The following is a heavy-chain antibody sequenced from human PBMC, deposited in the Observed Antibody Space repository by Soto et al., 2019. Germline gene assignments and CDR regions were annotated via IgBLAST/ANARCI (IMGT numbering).Heavy chain of an antibody. CDR3: ACLAPDIVVGRPLGIDP. D-gene: IGHD2-15*01. J-gene: IGHJ5*02. V-gene: IGHV4-31*03. Sequence: QVQLQESGPGLVKPSQTLSLTCTVSGGSISSGGYYWSWIRQHPGKGLEWIGYIYYSGSTYYNPSLKSRVTISVDTSKNQFSLKLSSVTAADTAVYYCACLAPDIVVGRPLGIDPWGQGTLVTVSS. CDR2: IYYSGST. CDR1: GGSISSGGYY.